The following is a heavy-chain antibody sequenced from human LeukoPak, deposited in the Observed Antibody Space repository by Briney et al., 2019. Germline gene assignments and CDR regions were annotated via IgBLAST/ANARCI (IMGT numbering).Heavy chain of an antibody. CDR2: IRSKANSYAT. J-gene: IGHJ4*02. V-gene: IGHV3-73*01. CDR1: GFTFSGSA. D-gene: IGHD5-12*01. Sequence: PGGSLRLSCAASGFTFSGSAMHWVRQASGKGLEWVGRIRSKANSYATAYAASVKGRFTISRDDSKNTAYLQMNSLKTEDTAVYYCTRHAGAGLRNDYWGQGTLVTVSS. CDR3: TRHAGAGLRNDY.